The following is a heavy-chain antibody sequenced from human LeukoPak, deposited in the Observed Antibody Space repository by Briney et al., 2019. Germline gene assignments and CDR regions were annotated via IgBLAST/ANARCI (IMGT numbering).Heavy chain of an antibody. CDR3: ARGGDILTGYYRFDY. Sequence: SETLSLTCTVSGGSINSYYWSLIRQPPGKGLEWIGYIYYSGSTNYNPSLKSRVTISVDTSKNQFSLKLSSVTAADTAVYYCARGGDILTGYYRFDYWGQGTLVTVSS. CDR1: GGSINSYY. D-gene: IGHD3-9*01. V-gene: IGHV4-59*08. J-gene: IGHJ4*02. CDR2: IYYSGST.